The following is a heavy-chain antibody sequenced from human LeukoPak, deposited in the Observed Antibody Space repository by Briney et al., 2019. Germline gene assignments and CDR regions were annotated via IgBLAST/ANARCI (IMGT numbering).Heavy chain of an antibody. CDR3: ARGGVWFGAPGGYYYGMDV. V-gene: IGHV4-59*08. CDR2: IYYSGST. CDR1: GGSISSYY. D-gene: IGHD3-10*01. Sequence: SETLSLTCTVSGGSISSYYWSWIRQPPGKGLEWIGYIYYSGSTNYNPSLKSRVTISVDTSKNKFSLKLSSVTAADTAVYYCARGGVWFGAPGGYYYGMDVWGQGTTVTVSS. J-gene: IGHJ6*02.